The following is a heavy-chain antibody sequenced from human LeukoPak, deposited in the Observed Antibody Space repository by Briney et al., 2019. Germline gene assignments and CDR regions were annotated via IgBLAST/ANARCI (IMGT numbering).Heavy chain of an antibody. CDR1: GYTFTGYY. V-gene: IGHV1-69*05. CDR2: IVPIFGTT. J-gene: IGHJ3*02. Sequence: SVKVSCKASGYTFTGYYMHWVRQAPGQGLEWMGRIVPIFGTTNYAQKFQGRVTITTDESTSTAYMELSSLRSEDTAVYYCARDRGERGSSWSLPAHGFDIWGQGTMVTVSS. D-gene: IGHD6-13*01. CDR3: ARDRGERGSSWSLPAHGFDI.